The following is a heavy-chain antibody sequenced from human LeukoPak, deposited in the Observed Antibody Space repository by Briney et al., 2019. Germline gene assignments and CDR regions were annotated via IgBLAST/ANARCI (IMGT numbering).Heavy chain of an antibody. J-gene: IGHJ4*02. D-gene: IGHD3-22*01. V-gene: IGHV3-21*01. CDR3: ARLGMAASYFYDSSGDKFDY. CDR1: GFTFSSYS. Sequence: GGSLRLSCAASGFTFSSYSMNWVRQAPGKGLEWVSSISSSSSYIYYADSVKGRFTISRDNAKNSLYLQMNSLRAEDTAVYYCARLGMAASYFYDSSGDKFDYWGQGTLVTVSS. CDR2: ISSSSSYI.